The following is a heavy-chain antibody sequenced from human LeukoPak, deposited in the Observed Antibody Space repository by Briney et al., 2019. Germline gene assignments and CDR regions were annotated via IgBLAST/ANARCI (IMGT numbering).Heavy chain of an antibody. V-gene: IGHV1-18*01. Sequence: ASVKVSCKASGYTFTSYAMNWVRQAPGQGLEWMGWISAYNGNTNYAQKLQGRVTMTTDTSTSTAYMELRSLRSDDTAVYYCARDPGSSSSWYRFDPWGQGTLVTVSS. J-gene: IGHJ5*02. CDR2: ISAYNGNT. CDR3: ARDPGSSSSWYRFDP. D-gene: IGHD6-13*01. CDR1: GYTFTSYA.